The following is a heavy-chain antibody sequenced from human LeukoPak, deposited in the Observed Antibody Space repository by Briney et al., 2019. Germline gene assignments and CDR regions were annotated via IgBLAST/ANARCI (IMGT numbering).Heavy chain of an antibody. J-gene: IGHJ5*02. Sequence: PGGSLRLSCAASGFTFSSYSMNWVRQAPGKGLEWVSYISSSSSTIYYADSVKGRFTISRDNAKNSLYLQMNSLRAEDTAVYYCARDSSRYSYGPPNWFDPWGQGTLVTVSS. D-gene: IGHD5-18*01. CDR1: GFTFSSYS. V-gene: IGHV3-48*01. CDR3: ARDSSRYSYGPPNWFDP. CDR2: ISSSSSTI.